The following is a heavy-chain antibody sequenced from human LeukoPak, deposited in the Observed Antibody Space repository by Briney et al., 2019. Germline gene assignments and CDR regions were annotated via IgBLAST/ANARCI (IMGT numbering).Heavy chain of an antibody. CDR1: GSTLCRKW. CDR3: AREFRGIISYYYYYMDL. Sequence: GGSLRLSCAPSGSTLCRKWIHCVRQTPGRGLVWVSRINGDGSATSYADSVSGRFTNSRDNAKNTNYLQMTCLRAEDTAVYYCAREFRGIISYYYYYMDLWGKGTTVTVSS. J-gene: IGHJ6*03. CDR2: INGDGSAT. V-gene: IGHV3-74*01. D-gene: IGHD3-10*01.